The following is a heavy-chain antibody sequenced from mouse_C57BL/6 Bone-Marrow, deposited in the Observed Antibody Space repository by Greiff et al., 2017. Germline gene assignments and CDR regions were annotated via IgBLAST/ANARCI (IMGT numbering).Heavy chain of an antibody. J-gene: IGHJ4*01. D-gene: IGHD2-3*01. CDR2: IDPSDSYT. CDR3: ASRGDGYYSSYAMDY. V-gene: IGHV1-69*01. Sequence: QVQLQQPGAELVMPGASVKLSCKASGYTFTSYWMHWVKQRPGQGLEWIGEIDPSDSYTNYNQKFKGKSTLTVDKSSSTAYMQLSSLTSEDSAVYYWASRGDGYYSSYAMDYWGQGTSVTVSS. CDR1: GYTFTSYW.